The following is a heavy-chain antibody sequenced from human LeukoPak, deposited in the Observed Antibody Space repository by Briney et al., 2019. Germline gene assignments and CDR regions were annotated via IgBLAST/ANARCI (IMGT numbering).Heavy chain of an antibody. CDR2: ISGSGGST. V-gene: IGHV3-23*01. CDR3: AKGMEQWLVTELDY. Sequence: GGSLRLSGAASGFTFSSYAMSWVRQAPGKGLEWVSAISGSGGSTYYADSVKGRFTISRDNSKNTLYLQMNSLRAEDTAVYYCAKGMEQWLVTELDYWGQGTLVTVSS. D-gene: IGHD6-19*01. J-gene: IGHJ4*02. CDR1: GFTFSSYA.